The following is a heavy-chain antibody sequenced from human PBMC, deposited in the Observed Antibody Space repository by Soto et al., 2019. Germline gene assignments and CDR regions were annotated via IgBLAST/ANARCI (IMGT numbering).Heavy chain of an antibody. CDR1: GFTFSSYA. CDR3: AKVPHYDFWSGYYGFDY. CDR2: ISGSGGST. Sequence: GGSLRLSCAASGFTFSSYAMSWVRQAPGKGLEWVSAISGSGGSTYYADSVKGRFTISRDNSKNTLYLQMNSLRAEDTAVYYCAKVPHYDFWSGYYGFDYWGQGTLVTVSS. J-gene: IGHJ4*02. V-gene: IGHV3-23*01. D-gene: IGHD3-3*01.